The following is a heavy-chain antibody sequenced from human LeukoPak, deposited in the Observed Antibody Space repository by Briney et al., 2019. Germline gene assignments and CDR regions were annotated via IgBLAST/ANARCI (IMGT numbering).Heavy chain of an antibody. Sequence: GGSLRLSCAASGFTFSSYSMNWVRQAPGKGLEWVSSISSSSSYIYYADSVKGRFTISRDNAKNPLYLQMNSLRAEDTAVYYCARDRSGSDYGMDVWGKGTTVTVSS. CDR1: GFTFSSYS. J-gene: IGHJ6*04. V-gene: IGHV3-21*01. D-gene: IGHD3-10*01. CDR3: ARDRSGSDYGMDV. CDR2: ISSSSSYI.